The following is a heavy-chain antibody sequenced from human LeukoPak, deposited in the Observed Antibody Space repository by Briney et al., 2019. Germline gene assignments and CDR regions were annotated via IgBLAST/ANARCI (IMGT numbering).Heavy chain of an antibody. D-gene: IGHD4-23*01. Sequence: SETLSLTCAVYGGSFSGYYWSWIRQPPGKGLEWIGEINHSGSTNYNPSLKSRVTISVDTSKNQFSLKLRSVTAADTAVYYCARDHGGSDYWGQGTLVTVSS. J-gene: IGHJ4*02. CDR3: ARDHGGSDY. CDR1: GGSFSGYY. CDR2: INHSGST. V-gene: IGHV4-34*01.